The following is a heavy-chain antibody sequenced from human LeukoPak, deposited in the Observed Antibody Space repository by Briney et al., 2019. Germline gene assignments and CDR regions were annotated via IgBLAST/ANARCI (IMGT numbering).Heavy chain of an antibody. CDR3: ARDLIVVVPAANYYYYYGMDV. CDR2: ISSSSYI. V-gene: IGHV3-21*01. D-gene: IGHD2-2*01. Sequence: PGGSLRLSCAASGFTFSSYSMNWVRQAPGKGLEWVSSISSSSYIYYADSVKGRFTISRDNAKNSLYLQMNSLRAEDTAVYYCARDLIVVVPAANYYYYYGMDVWGQGTTVTVSS. CDR1: GFTFSSYS. J-gene: IGHJ6*02.